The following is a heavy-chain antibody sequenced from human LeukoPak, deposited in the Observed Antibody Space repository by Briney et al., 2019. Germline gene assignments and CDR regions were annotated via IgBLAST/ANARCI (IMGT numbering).Heavy chain of an antibody. Sequence: SGGSLRLSCAASGFTFGTYSMSWVRQAPGKGLEWVSGISGSGGQTFYADSVKGRFTISRDNSNSFLFLRMDSLRAEDTALYYCAKDMKPDGLWDADYWGQGTLVTVSS. J-gene: IGHJ4*02. CDR1: GFTFGTYS. CDR3: AKDMKPDGLWDADY. CDR2: ISGSGGQT. D-gene: IGHD1-14*01. V-gene: IGHV3-23*01.